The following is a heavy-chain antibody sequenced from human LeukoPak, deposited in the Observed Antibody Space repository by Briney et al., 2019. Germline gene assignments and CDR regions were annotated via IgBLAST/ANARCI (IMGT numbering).Heavy chain of an antibody. CDR1: GFTFSSYG. V-gene: IGHV3-30*18. CDR2: LSYDGSSK. CDR3: AKDRQGAGDGSFDY. J-gene: IGHJ4*02. D-gene: IGHD1-26*01. Sequence: GGSLRLSCAASGFTFSSYGMHWVRQAPGKGLEWVAVLSYDGSSKYYADPGKGRFTISRDNSKNTLYLQMNSLRTEDTAVYYCAKDRQGAGDGSFDYWGQGTLLTVSS.